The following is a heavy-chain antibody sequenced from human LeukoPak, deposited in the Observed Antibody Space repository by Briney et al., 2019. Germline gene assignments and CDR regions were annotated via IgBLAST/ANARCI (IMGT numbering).Heavy chain of an antibody. CDR1: GGSINNYY. J-gene: IGHJ4*02. Sequence: KPSETLSLTCTVSGGSINNYYWSWIRQPPGKGLEWIGYIYSSGSTNYNPSLKSRVTMSVDTSKNQFSLKLRSVTAADTAVYYCARHPSGSSLDYWGQGTLVTVSS. V-gene: IGHV4-59*08. CDR3: ARHPSGSSLDY. D-gene: IGHD3-10*01. CDR2: IYSSGST.